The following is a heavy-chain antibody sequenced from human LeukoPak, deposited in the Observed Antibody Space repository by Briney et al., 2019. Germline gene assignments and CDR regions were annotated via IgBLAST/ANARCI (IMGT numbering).Heavy chain of an antibody. V-gene: IGHV1-46*01. J-gene: IGHJ5*02. D-gene: IGHD3-3*01. CDR2: INPSGGRT. CDR3: AIDGGVRLLYGNNWFDP. CDR1: GYTFTSYY. Sequence: ASVNVSCKASGYTFTSYYMHWLRQAPGQGLEWMGIINPSGGRTSYEQKFQGRVTMTRDMYTSTVYMELSSLRSEDTAVYYCAIDGGVRLLYGNNWFDPWGQGTLVTVSS.